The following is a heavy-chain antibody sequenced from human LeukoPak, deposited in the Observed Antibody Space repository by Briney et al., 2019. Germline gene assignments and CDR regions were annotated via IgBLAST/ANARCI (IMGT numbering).Heavy chain of an antibody. CDR1: GGSISSGGYS. V-gene: IGHV4-30-2*01. Sequence: SETLSLTCAVSGGSISSGGYSWSWIRQPPGKGLEWIGYIYHSGSTYYNPSLKSRVTLSVDRSKNQFSLKLSSVTAADTAVYYCARGDGGNSHYFDYWGQGTLVTVSS. D-gene: IGHD4-23*01. J-gene: IGHJ4*02. CDR2: IYHSGST. CDR3: ARGDGGNSHYFDY.